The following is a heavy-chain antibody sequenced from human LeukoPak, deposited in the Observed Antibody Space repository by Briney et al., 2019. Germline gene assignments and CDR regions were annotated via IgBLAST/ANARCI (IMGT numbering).Heavy chain of an antibody. CDR1: GVSISRYY. CDR3: ARYGGYYCDY. V-gene: IGHV4-59*08. D-gene: IGHD3-16*01. CDR2: IHNSVT. J-gene: IGHJ4*02. Sequence: PAETLSLTCTASGVSISRYYWSWIRQPPGKGLEWIGYIHNSVTNSKPSLKSRVTISVDTSKNQSSLKLSSVTAADTAVYYCARYGGYYCDYWGQGTLVTVSS.